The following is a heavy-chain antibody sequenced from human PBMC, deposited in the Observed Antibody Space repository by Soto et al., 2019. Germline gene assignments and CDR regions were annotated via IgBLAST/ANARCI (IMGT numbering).Heavy chain of an antibody. CDR2: TSNSGSA. D-gene: IGHD2-15*01. CDR3: ARGWYYFDF. CDR1: GGSVNSGTDY. V-gene: IGHV4-61*01. Sequence: PSETLSLTCTVSGGSVNSGTDYWSWIRQPPGKGLEWIGYTSNSGSAKYNPSLKSRVTISIDTSKNQFSLRLTSVTAADTALYFCARGWYYFDFWGRGTLVTVSS. J-gene: IGHJ4*02.